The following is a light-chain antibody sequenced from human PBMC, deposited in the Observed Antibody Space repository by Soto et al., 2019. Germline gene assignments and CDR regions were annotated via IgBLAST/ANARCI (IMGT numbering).Light chain of an antibody. Sequence: DIQMTQSPSTLSASVGDRVTITCRASQSISSWLDWYQQKPGKAPKLLIYKASSLESGVPSRFSGSGSATEFTLTISSLQPDDFATYYCQQYNSYSGTFGQGTKVEIK. CDR1: QSISSW. V-gene: IGKV1-5*03. J-gene: IGKJ1*01. CDR3: QQYNSYSGT. CDR2: KAS.